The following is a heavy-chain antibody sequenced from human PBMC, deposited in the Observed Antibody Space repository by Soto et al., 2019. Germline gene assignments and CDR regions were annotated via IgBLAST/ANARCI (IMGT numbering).Heavy chain of an antibody. CDR3: ARDIKRDIVVVPAASDIGMDV. J-gene: IGHJ6*02. D-gene: IGHD2-2*01. CDR1: GGSISSGDYY. V-gene: IGHV4-30-4*01. Sequence: PSETLSLTCTVSGGSISSGDYYWSWIRQPPGKGLEWIGYIYYSGSTYYNPSLKSRVTISVDTSKNQLSLKLSSVTAADTAVYYCARDIKRDIVVVPAASDIGMDVWGQGTTVTVSS. CDR2: IYYSGST.